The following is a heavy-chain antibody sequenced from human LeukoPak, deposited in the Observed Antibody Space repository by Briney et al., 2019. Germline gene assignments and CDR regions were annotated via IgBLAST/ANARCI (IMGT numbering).Heavy chain of an antibody. CDR3: ARVAAEVVGVPGAIGFGWLRRDYYYMDV. Sequence: ASVKVSCKASGYTFTSYYIHWVRQAPGEGLEWMGLINPSGGSTSYAQKFQGRVTMTRDMSTSTVYMELSSLRSEDTAVCYCARVAAEVVGVPGAIGFGWLRRDYYYMDVWGKGTTVTVSS. J-gene: IGHJ6*03. V-gene: IGHV1-46*01. CDR2: INPSGGST. D-gene: IGHD2-2*02. CDR1: GYTFTSYY.